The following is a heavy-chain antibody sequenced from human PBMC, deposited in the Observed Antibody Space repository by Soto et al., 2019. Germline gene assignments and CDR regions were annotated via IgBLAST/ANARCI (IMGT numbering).Heavy chain of an antibody. D-gene: IGHD6-6*01. V-gene: IGHV1-18*01. CDR2: ISTYDGNT. CDR1: GYTFFTYG. J-gene: IGHJ5*02. Sequence: QVQLVQSGAEVKKPGASVQVSCKASGYTFFTYGITWVRQAPGQGLEWMGWISTYDGNTDYAQKLQGRVTMTTDTSTRTAYMELRSLRSDDTAVYYCARKSSSSSWFDPWGQGTLVTVSS. CDR3: ARKSSSSSWFDP.